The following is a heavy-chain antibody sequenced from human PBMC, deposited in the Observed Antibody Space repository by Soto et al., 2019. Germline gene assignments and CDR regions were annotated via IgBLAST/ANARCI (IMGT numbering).Heavy chain of an antibody. V-gene: IGHV4-31*03. CDR3: ARGPGDGDYLNY. D-gene: IGHD7-27*01. Sequence: QVQLQESGPGLVKPSQTLSLTCTVSGGSISSGGYYWGWIRQHPGKGLEWIAYIYYSGTTYYNPSLKSRVTISVDTSKNQFSLKLTSVTAADTAVYYCARGPGDGDYLNYWGQGTLVTVSS. CDR1: GGSISSGGYY. CDR2: IYYSGTT. J-gene: IGHJ4*02.